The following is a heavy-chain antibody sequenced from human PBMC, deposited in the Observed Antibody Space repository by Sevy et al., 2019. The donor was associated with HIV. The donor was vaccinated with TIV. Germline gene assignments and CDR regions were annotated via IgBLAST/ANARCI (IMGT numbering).Heavy chain of an antibody. CDR3: ARAGQYKEVAGPGAY. CDR2: ISSSSSYI. V-gene: IGHV3-21*01. CDR1: GFTFSSYS. D-gene: IGHD6-19*01. J-gene: IGHJ4*02. Sequence: GGSLRLSCAASGFTFSSYSMNWVRQAQGKGLEWVSSISSSSSYIYYADSVKGRFTISRDNAKNSLYLQMNSLRAEDTAVYYCARAGQYKEVAGPGAYWGQGTLVTVSS.